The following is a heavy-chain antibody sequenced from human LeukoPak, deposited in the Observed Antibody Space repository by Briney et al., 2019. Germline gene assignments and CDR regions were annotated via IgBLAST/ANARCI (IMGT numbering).Heavy chain of an antibody. CDR3: AKDGSSWEPNYFDY. CDR2: ISSRGATI. V-gene: IGHV3-48*01. J-gene: IGHJ4*02. Sequence: GGSLRLSCAASGFTFSSFGMNWVRQAPGKGLEWVSYISSRGATIYYADSVKGRFTMSRDNSKNTLYLQMNSLRAEDTAVYYCAKDGSSWEPNYFDYWGQGTLVTVSS. CDR1: GFTFSSFG. D-gene: IGHD6-13*01.